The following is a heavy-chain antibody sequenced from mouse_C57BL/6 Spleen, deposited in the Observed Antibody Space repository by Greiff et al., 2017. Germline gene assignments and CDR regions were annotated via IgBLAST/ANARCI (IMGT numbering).Heavy chain of an antibody. J-gene: IGHJ4*01. CDR3: ARRGSNYDYYAMDY. Sequence: VKLVESGAELARPGASVKLSCKASGYTFTSYGISWVKQRTGQGLEWIGEIYPRSGNTYYNEKFKGKATLTADKSSSTAYMELRSLTSEDSAVYFCARRGSNYDYYAMDYWGQGTSVTVSS. D-gene: IGHD2-5*01. V-gene: IGHV1-81*01. CDR1: GYTFTSYG. CDR2: IYPRSGNT.